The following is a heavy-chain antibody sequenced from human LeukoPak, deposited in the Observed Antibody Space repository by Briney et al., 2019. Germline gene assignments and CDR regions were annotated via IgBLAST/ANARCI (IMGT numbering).Heavy chain of an antibody. J-gene: IGHJ6*02. CDR2: IYHSGST. D-gene: IGHD2-15*01. CDR1: GGSISTSNW. V-gene: IGHV4-4*01. CDR3: ARGFRYCSGGSCYSAPGQSNSYYALDV. Sequence: SETLSLTCAVSGGSISTSNWWSWVRQPPGKGLEWIGEIYHSGSTNYNPSLKSRVTISVDKSKNQFSLKLTSLTAADASVYCCARGFRYCSGGSCYSAPGQSNSYYALDVWGQGTTVTVSS.